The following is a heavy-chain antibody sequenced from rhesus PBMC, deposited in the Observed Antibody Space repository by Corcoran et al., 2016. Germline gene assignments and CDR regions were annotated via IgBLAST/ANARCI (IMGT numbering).Heavy chain of an antibody. CDR2: LSGSSRST. CDR3: ARGAQPFDY. CDR1: GASAGRSNW. J-gene: IGHJ4*01. D-gene: IGHD3S6*01. Sequence: QVQLTESGPGLVKPSETPFLTGADSGASAGRSNWGSWLRRPPGEGLEWIGYLSGSSRSTYSNPTLKSRVTISTATPKNQFSLKLSPVTAADTAVYYCARGAQPFDYWGQGVLVTVSS. V-gene: IGHV4-65*01.